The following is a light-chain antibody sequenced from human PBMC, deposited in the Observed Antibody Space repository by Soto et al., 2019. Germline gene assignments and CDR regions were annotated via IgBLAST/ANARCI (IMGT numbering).Light chain of an antibody. J-gene: IGKJ2*01. Sequence: DIQMTQSPSSLSASVGDRVTITCRASQSIGTYLNWYQQKAGKAPEVLIYAASSLQSGVPSRFSGSGSGTDFTLTISSLQPDDFAIDYCHQSFRMYTFGQGTKLEIK. CDR3: HQSFRMYT. CDR1: QSIGTY. CDR2: AAS. V-gene: IGKV1-39*01.